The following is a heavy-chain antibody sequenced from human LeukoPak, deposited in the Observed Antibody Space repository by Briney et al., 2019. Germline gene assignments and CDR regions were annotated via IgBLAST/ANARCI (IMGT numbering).Heavy chain of an antibody. CDR1: GFTFSSYE. CDR3: ARDRDGYNQPLGTFDY. CDR2: ISSSSSYI. D-gene: IGHD5-24*01. V-gene: IGHV3-21*05. J-gene: IGHJ4*02. Sequence: GGSLRLSSAASGFTFSSYEMNWVRQAPGKGLEWVSYISSSSSYIYYADSVKGRFTISRDNAKNSLYLQMNSLRAEDTAVYYCARDRDGYNQPLGTFDYWGQGTLVTVSS.